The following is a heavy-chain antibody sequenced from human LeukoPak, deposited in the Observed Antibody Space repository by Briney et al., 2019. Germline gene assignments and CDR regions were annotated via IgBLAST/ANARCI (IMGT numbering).Heavy chain of an antibody. D-gene: IGHD3-10*01. CDR1: GGSISSYY. CDR2: IYYSGST. J-gene: IGHJ4*02. V-gene: IGHV4-59*01. Sequence: PSETLALTCTVSGGSISSYYWSWIRQPPGKGLEWIGYIYYSGSTNYNPSLKSRVTISVDTSKNQFSLKLSSVTAADTAVYYCARVGTYGSGSYSWWLDYWGQGTLVTVSS. CDR3: ARVGTYGSGSYSWWLDY.